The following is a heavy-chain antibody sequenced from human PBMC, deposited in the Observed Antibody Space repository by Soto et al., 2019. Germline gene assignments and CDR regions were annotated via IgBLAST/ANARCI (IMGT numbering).Heavy chain of an antibody. D-gene: IGHD2-2*01. J-gene: IGHJ4*02. Sequence: PSETLSLTCAVYGGSFSGYYWSWIRQPPGKGLEWIGEINHSGSTNYNPSLKSRVTISVDTSKNQFSLKLSSVTAADTAVYYCATTKGSTSCYDYWGQGTLVTVSS. CDR3: ATTKGSTSCYDY. CDR2: INHSGST. CDR1: GGSFSGYY. V-gene: IGHV4-34*01.